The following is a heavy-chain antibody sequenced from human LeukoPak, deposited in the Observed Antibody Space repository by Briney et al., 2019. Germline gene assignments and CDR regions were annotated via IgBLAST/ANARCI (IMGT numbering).Heavy chain of an antibody. J-gene: IGHJ4*02. CDR1: LYTFTSYD. Sequence: ASVKVSCKASLYTFTSYDINWVRQATGQELEWMGGMNPNSGNTDYAQKFQGRVTMTRNTSISTAYMELSSLRSEDTAVYYCARGRRNYGGNPQHYWGQGTLVTVSS. D-gene: IGHD4-23*01. CDR2: MNPNSGNT. V-gene: IGHV1-8*01. CDR3: ARGRRNYGGNPQHY.